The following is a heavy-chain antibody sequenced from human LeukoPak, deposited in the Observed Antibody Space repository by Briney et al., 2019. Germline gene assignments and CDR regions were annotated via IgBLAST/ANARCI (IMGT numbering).Heavy chain of an antibody. V-gene: IGHV3-30-3*01. D-gene: IGHD3-22*01. J-gene: IGHJ4*02. CDR3: ASHYDTSGYHYFDF. CDR2: ISYDGSNK. CDR1: GFTFSRYA. Sequence: GRSLRLSCAASGFTFSRYAMHWVRQAPGKGLEWVAVISYDGSNKYYADSVEGRFTIFRDSSKNTLYLQMNSLRAEDTAVYYCASHYDTSGYHYFDFRGQGTLVTVSS.